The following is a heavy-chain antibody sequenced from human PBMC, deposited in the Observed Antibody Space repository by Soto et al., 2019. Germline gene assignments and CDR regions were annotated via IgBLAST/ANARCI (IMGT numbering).Heavy chain of an antibody. CDR1: SGSISSSNW. D-gene: IGHD2-15*01. J-gene: IGHJ6*03. CDR2: IYHSGST. Sequence: SETLSLTCAVSSGSISSSNWWSWFRQPPGKGLEWIGEIYHSGSTNYNPSLKSRVTISVDKSKNQFSLKLSSVTAADTAVYYCATAWGGYCSGGSCRTRYYYYMDVWGKGTTVTVSS. V-gene: IGHV4-4*02. CDR3: ATAWGGYCSGGSCRTRYYYYMDV.